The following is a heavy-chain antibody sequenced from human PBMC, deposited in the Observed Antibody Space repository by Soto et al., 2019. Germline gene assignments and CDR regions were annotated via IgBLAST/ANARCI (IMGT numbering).Heavy chain of an antibody. CDR3: ARSWSRSSRRMDV. Sequence: GGSLRLSCAASGFTFSDYYMSWIRQAPGKGLEWVSYISSSGSTIYYADSVKGRFTISRDNAKNSLYLQMNSLRAEDTAVYYCARSWSRSSRRMDVWGQGTTVTVSS. D-gene: IGHD6-6*01. CDR1: GFTFSDYY. V-gene: IGHV3-11*01. CDR2: ISSSGSTI. J-gene: IGHJ6*02.